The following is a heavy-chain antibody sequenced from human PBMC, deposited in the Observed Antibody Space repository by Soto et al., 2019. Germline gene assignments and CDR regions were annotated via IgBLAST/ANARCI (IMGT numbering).Heavy chain of an antibody. CDR1: GGSISSSSYY. J-gene: IGHJ3*02. CDR2: IYYSGST. D-gene: IGHD2-15*01. V-gene: IGHV4-39*01. Sequence: SETLSLTCTVSGGSISSSSYYWGWIRQPPGKGLEWIGSIYYSGSTYYNPSLKRRVTISVDKSKNQFALKLSSVTAADTAVYYCASPYCSGGSCYSVGLEINAFDIWGQGTMVTVSS. CDR3: ASPYCSGGSCYSVGLEINAFDI.